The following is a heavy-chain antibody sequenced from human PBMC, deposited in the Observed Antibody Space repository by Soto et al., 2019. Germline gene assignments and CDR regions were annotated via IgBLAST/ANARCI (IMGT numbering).Heavy chain of an antibody. CDR2: MNPNSGNT. CDR1: GYTFTSYD. V-gene: IGHV1-8*01. CDR3: ASPARNYDFWSGYSFDI. J-gene: IGHJ3*02. Sequence: ASVKVSCKASGYTFTSYDINWVRQATGQGPEWMGWMNPNSGNTGYAQKFQGRVTMTRNTSISTAYMELSSLRSEDTAVYYCASPARNYDFWSGYSFDIWGQGTMVTVS. D-gene: IGHD3-3*01.